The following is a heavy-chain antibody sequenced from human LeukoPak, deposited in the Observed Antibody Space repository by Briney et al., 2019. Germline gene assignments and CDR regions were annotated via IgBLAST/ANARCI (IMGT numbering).Heavy chain of an antibody. Sequence: ASVKVSCKTSGYIFTSNYIHWLRQAPGQGLEWMGIKNPATGDTSYAQRFQDRVTLTMDTSTRTVYMELSSLTSEDTAVYYCARAQGSGSSFSARVFDYWGQGTLVTVSS. V-gene: IGHV1-46*01. D-gene: IGHD6-13*01. CDR3: ARAQGSGSSFSARVFDY. J-gene: IGHJ4*02. CDR2: KNPATGDT. CDR1: GYIFTSNY.